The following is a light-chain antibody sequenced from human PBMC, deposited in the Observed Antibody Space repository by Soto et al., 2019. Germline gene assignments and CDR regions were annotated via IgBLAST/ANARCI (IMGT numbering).Light chain of an antibody. CDR3: QQYNNYWT. V-gene: IGKV1-5*03. Sequence: DIQMTQSPSTLSASVGDRVTITCRASQSISYWLAWYQQKPGKAPNFLIYKASSLESGVPSRFSGSGSGTEFTLTISSLQPDDFATYYSQQYNNYWTFGQGTKVEIK. CDR2: KAS. CDR1: QSISYW. J-gene: IGKJ1*01.